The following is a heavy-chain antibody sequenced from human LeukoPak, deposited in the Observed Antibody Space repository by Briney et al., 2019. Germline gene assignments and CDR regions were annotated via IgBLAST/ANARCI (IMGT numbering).Heavy chain of an antibody. Sequence: GGSLRLSCAASGFTFDDYGMSWVLQAPGKGLEWVSGINWNGGSTGYADSVKGRFTISRDNAKNSLYLQMNSLRAEDTALYYCARGGYSGYENDYWGQGTLVTVSS. CDR1: GFTFDDYG. CDR3: ARGGYSGYENDY. V-gene: IGHV3-20*04. D-gene: IGHD5-12*01. J-gene: IGHJ4*02. CDR2: INWNGGST.